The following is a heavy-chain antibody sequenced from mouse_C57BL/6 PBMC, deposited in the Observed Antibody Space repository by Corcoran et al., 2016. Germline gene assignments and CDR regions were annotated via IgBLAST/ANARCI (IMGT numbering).Heavy chain of an antibody. V-gene: IGHV1-26*01. CDR2: INPNNCGT. CDR1: GYTFTDEY. Sequence: EVQLQQSGPELVKPGASVKISCKASGYTFTDEYMNWVKQSHGKSLEWIEDINPNNCGTSYNQKFKGKATLTVDKSSRPAYMELGRLTSEDSAVYYCAFLITSAACYWGQGTIFTVSS. J-gene: IGHJ2*01. D-gene: IGHD1-1*01. CDR3: AFLITSAACY.